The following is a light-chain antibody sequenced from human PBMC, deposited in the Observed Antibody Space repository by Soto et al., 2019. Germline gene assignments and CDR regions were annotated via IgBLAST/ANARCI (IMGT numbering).Light chain of an antibody. V-gene: IGKV2-28*01. Sequence: DIVMTQSPLSLPVTPGEPASISCRSSESLLHSNGYNYLDWYLQKPGQSPQLLIFLGSNRASGVPDGFSGSGSGTDVTLKISRVEAEDVGVYYCMQALQTPWTFGQGTKVDIK. CDR2: LGS. J-gene: IGKJ1*01. CDR1: ESLLHSNGYNY. CDR3: MQALQTPWT.